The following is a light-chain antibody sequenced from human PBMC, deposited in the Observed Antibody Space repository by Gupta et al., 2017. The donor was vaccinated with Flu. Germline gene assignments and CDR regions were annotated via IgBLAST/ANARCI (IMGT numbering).Light chain of an antibody. CDR1: SSDVGGFNY. V-gene: IGLV2-8*01. CDR3: GSYAGMNKYVV. Sequence: SSDVGGFNYVSWYQQHPGKAPKLMIFEVSKRPSGVPDRFSGSKSGNTASLTVSGLQAADEADYYCGSYAGMNKYVVFGGGTKLTVL. J-gene: IGLJ2*01. CDR2: EVS.